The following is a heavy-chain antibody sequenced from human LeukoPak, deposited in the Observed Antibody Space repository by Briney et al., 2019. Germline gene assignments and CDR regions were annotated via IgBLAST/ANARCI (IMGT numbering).Heavy chain of an antibody. D-gene: IGHD4-17*01. Sequence: SETLSLTCTVSGDSISSVSYYWGWIRQPPGKGLAWIGSIYYSGSTYYNPSLKSRVTISVDTSKNQFSLKLSSVTAADTAVYYCARESRDYGEIDYWAQGTLVTVSS. CDR2: IYYSGST. CDR1: GDSISSVSYY. J-gene: IGHJ4*02. CDR3: ARESRDYGEIDY. V-gene: IGHV4-39*07.